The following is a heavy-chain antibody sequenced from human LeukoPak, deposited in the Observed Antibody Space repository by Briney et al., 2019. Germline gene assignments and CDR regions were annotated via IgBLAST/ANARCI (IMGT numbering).Heavy chain of an antibody. D-gene: IGHD2-2*01. V-gene: IGHV1-2*02. CDR2: INPKTGDT. J-gene: IGHJ3*01. CDR1: GYTFTDYY. CDR3: ASDVLPPAHYDAFDV. Sequence: ASVKVSCKPSGYTFTDYYIHWVRQAPGQGLECMGYINPKTGDTYSTQKYQGRVTWTTDTSISTAYMELSRLTSDDTAIYYCASDVLPPAHYDAFDVWGQGTMVTVSS.